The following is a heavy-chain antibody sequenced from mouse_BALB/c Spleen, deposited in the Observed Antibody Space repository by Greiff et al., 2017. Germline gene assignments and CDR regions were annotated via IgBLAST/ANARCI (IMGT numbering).Heavy chain of an antibody. V-gene: IGHV2-6-7*01. CDR2: IWGDGST. CDR1: GFSLTGYG. D-gene: IGHD1-1*01. J-gene: IGHJ1*01. Sequence: VMLVESGPGLVAPSQSLSITCTVSGFSLTGYGVNWVRQPPGKGLEWLGMIWGDGSTDYNSALKSRLSISKDNSKSQVFLKMNSLQTDDTARYYCARDRDYYGSSYVYFDVWGAGTTVTVSS. CDR3: ARDRDYYGSSYVYFDV.